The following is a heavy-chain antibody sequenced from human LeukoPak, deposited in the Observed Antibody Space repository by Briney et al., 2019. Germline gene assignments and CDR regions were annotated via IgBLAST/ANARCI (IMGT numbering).Heavy chain of an antibody. Sequence: GGSLRLSCAASGFTFCSYWMSWVRQAPGKGLEWVANINGDGSEKYHVDSVKGRFTISRANAKNSLYLQMDSLTAADTAVYYCARASDVGTIDYWGQGTLVTVSS. J-gene: IGHJ4*02. CDR3: ARASDVGTIDY. D-gene: IGHD7-27*01. CDR2: INGDGSEK. V-gene: IGHV3-7*04. CDR1: GFTFCSYW.